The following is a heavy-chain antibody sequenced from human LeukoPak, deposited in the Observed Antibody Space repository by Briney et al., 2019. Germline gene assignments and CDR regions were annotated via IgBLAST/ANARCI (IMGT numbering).Heavy chain of an antibody. CDR1: GYNFRHYG. D-gene: IGHD3-22*01. CDR2: ISGGYNGDS. J-gene: IGHJ3*02. V-gene: IGHV1-18*01. Sequence: GASVKVSCKTSGYNFRHYGISWVRQAPGQGLEWMTWISGGYNGDSNYALKLRGRLTMTTDTSTSTAYMELRSLRSDDTAVYYCARSSSGYLYFPFDIWGQGTMVTVSS. CDR3: ARSSSGYLYFPFDI.